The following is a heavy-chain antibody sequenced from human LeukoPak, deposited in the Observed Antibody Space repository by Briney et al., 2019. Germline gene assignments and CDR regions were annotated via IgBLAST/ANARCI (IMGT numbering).Heavy chain of an antibody. Sequence: PGGSLRLSRAASGFTFDDYAMHWVRQAPGKGLEWVSLISGDGGSTYYADSVKGRFTISRDNSKNSLYLQMNSLRTEDTALYYCAKDFLGARDQLLWFGELPAGFDYWGQGTLVTVSS. D-gene: IGHD3-10*01. V-gene: IGHV3-43*02. CDR3: AKDFLGARDQLLWFGELPAGFDY. J-gene: IGHJ4*02. CDR1: GFTFDDYA. CDR2: ISGDGGST.